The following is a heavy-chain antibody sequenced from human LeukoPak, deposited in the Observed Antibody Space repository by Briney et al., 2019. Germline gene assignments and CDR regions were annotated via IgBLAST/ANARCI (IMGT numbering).Heavy chain of an antibody. CDR1: GFTFSSYA. D-gene: IGHD2-15*01. CDR2: ISSNGGST. J-gene: IGHJ6*02. Sequence: GGSLRLSCAASGFTFSSYAMHWVRQAPGKGLEYVSAISSNGGSTYYANSVKGRFTISRDNSKNTLYLQMGSLRAEDMAVYYCARDGGLCSGGSCYVYGMDVWGQGTTVTVSS. CDR3: ARDGGLCSGGSCYVYGMDV. V-gene: IGHV3-64*01.